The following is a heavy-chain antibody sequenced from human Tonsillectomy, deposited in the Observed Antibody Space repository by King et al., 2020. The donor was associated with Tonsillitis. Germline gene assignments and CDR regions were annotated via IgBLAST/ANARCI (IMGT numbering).Heavy chain of an antibody. CDR3: AAENDLGGFDY. CDR1: GFTFTSSA. CDR2: IVFGRGNT. Sequence: QLVQSGPEVKKPGTSVKVSCKASGFTFTSSAVQWVRQARGQRLEWRGWIVFGRGNTNSAQKFQERVTITRDMSTSTAYIELSSLRSEDTAVYYCAAENDLGGFDYWGQGTLVTVSS. J-gene: IGHJ4*02. V-gene: IGHV1-58*01. D-gene: IGHD1-1*01.